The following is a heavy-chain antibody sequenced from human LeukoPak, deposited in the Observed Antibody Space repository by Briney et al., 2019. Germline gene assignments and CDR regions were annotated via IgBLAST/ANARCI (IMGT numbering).Heavy chain of an antibody. CDR2: TIPIFAIV. J-gene: IGHJ4*02. CDR3: ARADSSGYSLDENFDY. D-gene: IGHD3-22*01. CDR1: GGTLSSYA. V-gene: IGHV1-69*04. Sequence: ASVKVSCKASGGTLSSYALNWVRQAPGQGLEWIGRTIPIFAIVNYAQNFQGRVTITADKSTNTAYMELSSLRFEDTAFYYCARADSSGYSLDENFDYWGQGTLVTVSS.